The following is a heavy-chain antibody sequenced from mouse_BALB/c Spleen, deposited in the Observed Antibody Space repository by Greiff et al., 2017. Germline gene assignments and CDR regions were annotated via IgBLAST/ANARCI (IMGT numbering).Heavy chain of an antibody. CDR3: ARTGYYSSGPSAY. V-gene: IGHV14-4*02. CDR2: IDPDNGDT. J-gene: IGHJ3*01. Sequence: VQLQQSGAGLVRPGASVKLSCTASGYNIKDYYMHWVKQRPEQGLEWIGWIDPDNGDTEYTPKFQGKATMTADTSSNTAYLQLSSLTSEDTAVYYCARTGYYSSGPSAYWGQGTLVTVSA. D-gene: IGHD1-1*01. CDR1: GYNIKDYY.